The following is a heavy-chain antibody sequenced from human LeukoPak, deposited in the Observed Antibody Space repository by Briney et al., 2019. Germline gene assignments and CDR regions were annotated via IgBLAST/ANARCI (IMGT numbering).Heavy chain of an antibody. Sequence: SQTLSLTCTVSGGSISSGSYYWSWIRQPAGKGLEWIGRIYTSGSTNYNPSLKSRVTISVDTSKNQFSLKLSSVTAADTAVYYCASGSRYSSGSYYYYMDVWGKGTTVTVSS. J-gene: IGHJ6*03. CDR3: ASGSRYSSGSYYYYMDV. D-gene: IGHD6-19*01. CDR2: IYTSGST. CDR1: GGSISSGSYY. V-gene: IGHV4-61*02.